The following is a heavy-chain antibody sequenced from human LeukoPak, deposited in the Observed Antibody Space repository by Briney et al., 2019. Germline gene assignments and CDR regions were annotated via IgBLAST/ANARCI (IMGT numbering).Heavy chain of an antibody. J-gene: IGHJ4*02. CDR1: GFTFSSYA. D-gene: IGHD1-7*01. Sequence: PGRSLRLSCAASGFTFSSYAMHWVRQAPGKGLEWVAVISYDGSNKYYADSVKGRFTISRDNSKNTLYLQMNSLRAEDTAVYYCAKPNNWNYLAAADYWGQGTLVTVSS. V-gene: IGHV3-30-3*02. CDR2: ISYDGSNK. CDR3: AKPNNWNYLAAADY.